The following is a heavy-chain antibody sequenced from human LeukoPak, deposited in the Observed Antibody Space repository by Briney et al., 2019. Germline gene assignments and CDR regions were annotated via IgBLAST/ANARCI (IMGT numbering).Heavy chain of an antibody. CDR3: ARITGTTYLRRYYYYYMDV. CDR2: MSYSGTT. CDR1: GGSISSNSIY. J-gene: IGHJ6*03. V-gene: IGHV4-39*07. D-gene: IGHD1-7*01. Sequence: PSETLSLTCTVSGGSISSNSIYWGWIRRPPGKGLEWIGSMSYSGTTHYNPSLKSRVTVSVDTSKNQFSLKLSSVTAADTAVYYCARITGTTYLRRYYYYYMDVWGKGTTVTVSS.